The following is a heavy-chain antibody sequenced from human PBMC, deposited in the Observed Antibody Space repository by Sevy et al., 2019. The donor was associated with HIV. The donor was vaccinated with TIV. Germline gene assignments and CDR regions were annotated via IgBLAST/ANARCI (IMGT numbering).Heavy chain of an antibody. D-gene: IGHD3-3*01. J-gene: IGHJ4*02. CDR2: FDPADGGT. V-gene: IGHV1-24*01. Sequence: ASVKVSCKISEYTFTKLSIHWVRQALGEGLQWMGGFDPADGGTIYAQRFRGRLTLVAGTSRDTVHMQLSGLTSEDTAVYYCVVQIHLDHYSLPNAYYTPSFDFWAQGTLVTVSS. CDR3: VVQIHLDHYSLPNAYYTPSFDF. CDR1: EYTFTKLS.